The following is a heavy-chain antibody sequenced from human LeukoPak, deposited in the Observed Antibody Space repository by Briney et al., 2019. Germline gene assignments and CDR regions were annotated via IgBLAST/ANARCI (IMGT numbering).Heavy chain of an antibody. Sequence: PGRSLRLSCAASGFTFSDYSMNWVRQAPGRGLEWISYIGISSGNTKYADSVTGRFTISGDKAKNSLYLQMDSLRVEDTAVYYCARDYKYAFDNWGQGTLVTVSS. CDR2: IGISSGNT. CDR1: GFTFSDYS. J-gene: IGHJ4*02. D-gene: IGHD5-24*01. V-gene: IGHV3-48*01. CDR3: ARDYKYAFDN.